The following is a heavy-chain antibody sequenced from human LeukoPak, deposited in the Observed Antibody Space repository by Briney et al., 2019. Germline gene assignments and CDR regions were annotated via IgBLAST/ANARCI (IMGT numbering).Heavy chain of an antibody. Sequence: GGSLRLSCAASGFTFSSYWMSWVRQAPGKGLEWVANIKQDGSEKYYVDSVKGRFTISRDNAKNSLYLQMNSLRAEDTAVYYCARATAVAGMGDAFDIWGQGTMVTVSP. D-gene: IGHD6-19*01. CDR3: ARATAVAGMGDAFDI. CDR2: IKQDGSEK. CDR1: GFTFSSYW. V-gene: IGHV3-7*01. J-gene: IGHJ3*02.